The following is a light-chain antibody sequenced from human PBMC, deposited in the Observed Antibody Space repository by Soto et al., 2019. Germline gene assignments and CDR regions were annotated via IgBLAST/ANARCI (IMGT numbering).Light chain of an antibody. Sequence: QSALTQPASVSGSPGQSITISCTGSSSDVGGYNYVSWYQHHPGTAPKLMIYDVTNRASGVSDRFYASKSGNTASLTISGLQAEDEADYYCSSYTRSSTQLLGGGTKLTVL. CDR3: SSYTRSSTQL. J-gene: IGLJ2*01. V-gene: IGLV2-14*03. CDR2: DVT. CDR1: SSDVGGYNY.